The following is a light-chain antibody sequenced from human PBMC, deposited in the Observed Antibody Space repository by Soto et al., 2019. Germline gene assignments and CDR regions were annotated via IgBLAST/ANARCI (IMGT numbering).Light chain of an antibody. J-gene: IGKJ1*01. CDR3: QQYGSSPWT. Sequence: EIALTQSPGTLSLSPGERATLSCRASQSVSSSYLAWYQQKPGQAPRLLIYGASSRATGIPDRFSGSGSGTDFTLTISRLEPEDFAVDYCQQYGSSPWTFGQGTKVEIK. CDR1: QSVSSSY. V-gene: IGKV3-20*01. CDR2: GAS.